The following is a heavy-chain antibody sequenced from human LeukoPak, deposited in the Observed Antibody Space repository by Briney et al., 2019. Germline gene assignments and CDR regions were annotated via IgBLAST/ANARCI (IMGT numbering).Heavy chain of an antibody. CDR2: INHSGST. D-gene: IGHD3-3*01. J-gene: IGHJ4*02. V-gene: IGHV4-34*01. CDR3: ARRITIFGVVTIRYFDY. Sequence: SETLSLTCAVYGGSFSGYYWSWIRQPPGKGLEWIGEINHSGSTYYNPSLKSRVTISVDTSKNQFSLKLSSVTAADTAVYYCARRITIFGVVTIRYFDYWGQGTLVTVSS. CDR1: GGSFSGYY.